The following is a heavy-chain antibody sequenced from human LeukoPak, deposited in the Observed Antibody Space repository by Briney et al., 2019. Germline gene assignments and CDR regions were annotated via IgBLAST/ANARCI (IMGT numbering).Heavy chain of an antibody. CDR2: ISWDGGYI. D-gene: IGHD1-7*01. V-gene: IGHV3-43D*03. CDR3: ARERITGTTFFDY. Sequence: PGGSLRLSCAASGFTFDDYAMHWVRQAPGKGLEWVSLISWDGGYIYYADSVKGRFTISRDNSKNTLYLQMNSLRAEDTAVYYCARERITGTTFFDYWGQGTLVTVSS. CDR1: GFTFDDYA. J-gene: IGHJ4*02.